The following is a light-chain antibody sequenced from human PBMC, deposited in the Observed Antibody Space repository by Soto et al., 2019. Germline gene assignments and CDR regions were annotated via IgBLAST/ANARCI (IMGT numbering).Light chain of an antibody. CDR3: SSYTRRSTYV. Sequence: QSALTQPASVSGSPGQSITIPCSGTSIDVGSYNVVSWYQQHPGKAPKLVIYDVSNRPSGVSPRFSGAKSGNTASLTIAGLQAEDEADYYCSSYTRRSTYVFGTGTKVTVL. V-gene: IGLV2-14*03. CDR1: SIDVGSYNV. J-gene: IGLJ1*01. CDR2: DVS.